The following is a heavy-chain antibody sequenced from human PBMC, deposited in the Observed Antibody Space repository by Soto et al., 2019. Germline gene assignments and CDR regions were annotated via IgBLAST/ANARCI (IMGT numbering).Heavy chain of an antibody. CDR1: GFTFSSSE. J-gene: IGHJ6*02. CDR2: ISTSGVTT. D-gene: IGHD3-16*01. Sequence: GGSLRLSCAASGFTFSSSEFNWVRQAPGKGLEWVSYISTSGVTTHCTDAVKGRFITSRDNAKNSLYLQMNSLRVEDTAIYFCARLGKSGPFRPLAYYGMDGWGQGTTVTVSS. V-gene: IGHV3-48*03. CDR3: ARLGKSGPFRPLAYYGMDG.